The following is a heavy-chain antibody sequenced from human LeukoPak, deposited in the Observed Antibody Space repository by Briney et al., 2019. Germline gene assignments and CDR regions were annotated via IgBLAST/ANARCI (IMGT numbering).Heavy chain of an antibody. CDR1: GGSSSSSSYY. Sequence: PSETLSLTCTVSGGSSSSSSYYWGWIRQSPGKGLEWIGNIYYSGSTHYNPSLKSRVTISLDTSKSQFSLKLSSVTAADTAVYYCAREVGGIDRRIDYWGQGTLVTVSS. V-gene: IGHV4-39*07. J-gene: IGHJ4*02. CDR3: AREVGGIDRRIDY. D-gene: IGHD1-26*01. CDR2: IYYSGST.